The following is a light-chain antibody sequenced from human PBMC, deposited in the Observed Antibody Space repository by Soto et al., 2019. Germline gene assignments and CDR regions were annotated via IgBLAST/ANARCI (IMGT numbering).Light chain of an antibody. V-gene: IGKV1-5*03. CDR1: QTISSW. Sequence: DIQMTQSPSTLSGSVGDRVTITCRASQTISSWLGWYQQKPGKAPTLLIYKASTLKSGVPSRFSGSGSGTEFTLTISSLQPDDFATYYCQHYNSYSEAFGQGTKVDIK. CDR3: QHYNSYSEA. CDR2: KAS. J-gene: IGKJ1*01.